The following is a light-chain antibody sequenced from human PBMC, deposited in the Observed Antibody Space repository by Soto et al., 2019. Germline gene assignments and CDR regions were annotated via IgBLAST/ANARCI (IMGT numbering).Light chain of an antibody. Sequence: IEMTQSPATLSASPGDRATLSCRASQSVSIHLAWYQQKPGQAPRLLIYDTSTRATGIPARFSGSGSGTEFTLTISSLQSEDFAVYYCQQYDKWPRWTFGQGTKVDIK. J-gene: IGKJ1*01. CDR2: DTS. CDR1: QSVSIH. CDR3: QQYDKWPRWT. V-gene: IGKV3-15*01.